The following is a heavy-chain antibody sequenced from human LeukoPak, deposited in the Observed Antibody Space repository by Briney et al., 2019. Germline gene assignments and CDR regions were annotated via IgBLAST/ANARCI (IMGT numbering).Heavy chain of an antibody. CDR2: IYYSGST. CDR1: GGSISSYY. CDR3: ARRLGIARYYFDY. V-gene: IGHV4-59*12. Sequence: SETLSLTCTVSGGSISSYYWSWLRQPPGKGLEWIGYIYYSGSTNYNPSLKSRVTISVDTSKNQFSLKLSSVTAADTAVYYCARRLGIARYYFDYWGQGTLVTVSS. J-gene: IGHJ4*02. D-gene: IGHD7-27*01.